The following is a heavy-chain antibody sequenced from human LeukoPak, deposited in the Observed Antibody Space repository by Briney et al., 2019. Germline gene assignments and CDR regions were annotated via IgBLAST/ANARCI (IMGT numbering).Heavy chain of an antibody. CDR3: ARQSRDGSKTRGYYFDF. Sequence: GESLKVSCQVSGYIFTHYWIGWVRQMPGNGLESMGIIYPADSDTTYSPSFQGQVTISADKSINTVYLQWSSLKASDTATYYCARQSRDGSKTRGYYFDFWGQGTLVTVSS. V-gene: IGHV5-51*01. J-gene: IGHJ4*02. D-gene: IGHD3-10*01. CDR2: IYPADSDT. CDR1: GYIFTHYW.